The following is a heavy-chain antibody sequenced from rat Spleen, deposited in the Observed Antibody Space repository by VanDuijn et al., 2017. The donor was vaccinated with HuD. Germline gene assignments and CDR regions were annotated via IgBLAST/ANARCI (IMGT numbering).Heavy chain of an antibody. J-gene: IGHJ2*01. V-gene: IGHV5-20*01. Sequence: EVQLVETGGGLVQPGRSLKLSCAASGFTFSSYGMAWVRQAPTRGLEWVASINYDGDRTYYRDSVKGRFTMSRDNAKSSLYLQMDSLRSEDTATYYCTRDRILRSTGFDYWGQGVMVTVSS. CDR1: GFTFSSYG. CDR3: TRDRILRSTGFDY. CDR2: INYDGDRT. D-gene: IGHD1-6*01.